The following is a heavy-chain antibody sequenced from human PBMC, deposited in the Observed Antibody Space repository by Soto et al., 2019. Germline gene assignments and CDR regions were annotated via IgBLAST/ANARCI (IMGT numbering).Heavy chain of an antibody. Sequence: HITLKESGPTLVKPTQTLTLTCIFSGFSFSADGVGVGWIRQPPGKTLEWLALIYWDDDTRYRPSLKSRLTITKESSKNHVVLTRTNMDLLDTATYYCAHALGGTSCAKDAFDVGGQGTVVTVSS. CDR1: GFSFSADGVG. CDR3: AHALGGTSCAKDAFDV. D-gene: IGHD2-2*01. CDR2: IYWDDDT. V-gene: IGHV2-5*02. J-gene: IGHJ3*01.